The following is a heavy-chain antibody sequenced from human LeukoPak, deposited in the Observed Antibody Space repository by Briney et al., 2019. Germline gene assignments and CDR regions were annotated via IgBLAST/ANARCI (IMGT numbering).Heavy chain of an antibody. CDR2: IYYSGST. D-gene: IGHD6-13*01. V-gene: IGHV4-39*01. CDR3: ARQGDSSSWYSLNWFDP. Sequence: SETLSLTCTVSGGSISSSSYYWGWIRQPPGKGLEWIGSIYYSGSTYCNPSLKSRVTISVDTSKNQFSLKLSSVTAADTAVYYCARQGDSSSWYSLNWFDPWGQGILVTVSS. CDR1: GGSISSSSYY. J-gene: IGHJ5*02.